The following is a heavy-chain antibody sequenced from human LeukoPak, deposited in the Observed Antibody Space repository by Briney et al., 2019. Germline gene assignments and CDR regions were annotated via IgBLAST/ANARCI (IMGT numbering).Heavy chain of an antibody. Sequence: GRSLRLSCAASGFTFSSYAMHWVRQAPGKGLEWVAVISYDGSNKYYADSMKGRFTISRDNSKNTLYLQMNSLRAEDTAVYYCAKGRRYSSSWYGGAFDIWGQGTMVTVSS. D-gene: IGHD6-13*01. CDR1: GFTFSSYA. CDR3: AKGRRYSSSWYGGAFDI. V-gene: IGHV3-30-3*01. CDR2: ISYDGSNK. J-gene: IGHJ3*02.